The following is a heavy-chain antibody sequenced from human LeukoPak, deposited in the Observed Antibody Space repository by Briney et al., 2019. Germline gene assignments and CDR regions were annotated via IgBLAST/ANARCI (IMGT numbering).Heavy chain of an antibody. CDR1: GFTFSSYS. Sequence: GGSLRLSCAASGFTFSSYSMNWVRRAPGKGLEWVSSISSSSSYIYYADSVKGRFTISRDNAKNSLFLQMNSLRADDTALYFCARDESYYYFMDVWGKGTTVTVSS. CDR2: ISSSSSYI. J-gene: IGHJ6*03. CDR3: ARDESYYYFMDV. V-gene: IGHV3-21*01.